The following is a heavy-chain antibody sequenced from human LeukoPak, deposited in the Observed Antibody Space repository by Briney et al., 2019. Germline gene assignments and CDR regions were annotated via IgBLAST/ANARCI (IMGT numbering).Heavy chain of an antibody. D-gene: IGHD3-10*01. CDR1: GFTFSSSA. V-gene: IGHV3-23*01. J-gene: IGHJ4*02. CDR2: ISGSGDRT. CDR3: AKGYYGSGSYGWFDY. Sequence: PGGSLRLSCAASGFTFSSSAMSWVRPALGEGLGWVSTISGSGDRTYYADSVKGRFSISRDNSKNTLFLHMYSLRAEDTAVYPCAKGYYGSGSYGWFDYWGQGTLVTVSS.